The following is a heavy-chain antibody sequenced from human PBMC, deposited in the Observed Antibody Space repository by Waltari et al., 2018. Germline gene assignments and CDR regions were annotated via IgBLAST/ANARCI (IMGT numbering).Heavy chain of an antibody. D-gene: IGHD1-26*01. CDR3: AREGEAVGTTRNHYYYGLDV. CDR1: GATFSNYG. Sequence: QVQLVQSGAEVKEPGSSVKVSCKASGATFSNYGISWVRQAPGQRLEWMGGIIPMFGRASYAQHFEGRVSITADESTTTAYLEVSRLRFDDTAVYYCAREGEAVGTTRNHYYYGLDVWGQGTTVTVSS. J-gene: IGHJ6*02. CDR2: IIPMFGRA. V-gene: IGHV1-69*13.